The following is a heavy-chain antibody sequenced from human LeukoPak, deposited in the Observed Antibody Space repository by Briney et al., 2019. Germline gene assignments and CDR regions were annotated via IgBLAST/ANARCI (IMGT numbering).Heavy chain of an antibody. V-gene: IGHV3-15*01. D-gene: IGHD3-22*01. Sequence: EGSLRLSCAASGFTFSNAWMSWVRQAPGKGLEWVGRIQSKTDGGTTDYAAPVKGRFTISRDDSKNTLYLQMNSLKTEDTAVYYCTTDLNARGNYYDSSGFISTIDYWGQGTLVTVSS. CDR1: GFTFSNAW. J-gene: IGHJ4*02. CDR3: TTDLNARGNYYDSSGFISTIDY. CDR2: IQSKTDGGTT.